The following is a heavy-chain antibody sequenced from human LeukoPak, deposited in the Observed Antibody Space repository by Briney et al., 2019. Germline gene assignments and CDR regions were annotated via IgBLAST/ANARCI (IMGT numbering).Heavy chain of an antibody. D-gene: IGHD5-24*01. J-gene: IGHJ4*02. V-gene: IGHV3-23*01. CDR1: GFTFSSYA. CDR3: AKDLWSVATMAGGGYFDY. CDR2: ISGSGGST. Sequence: QTGGSLRLSCAASGFTFSSYAMSWVRQAPGKGLEWVSAISGSGGSTYYADSVKGRFTISRDNSKNTLYLQMNSLRAEDTAVYYCAKDLWSVATMAGGGYFDYRGQGTLVTVSS.